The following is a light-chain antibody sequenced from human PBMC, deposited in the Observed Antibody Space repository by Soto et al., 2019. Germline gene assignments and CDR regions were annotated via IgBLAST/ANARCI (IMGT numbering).Light chain of an antibody. CDR1: QSVFHSSDKRNY. CDR3: QQYYTTAA. J-gene: IGKJ3*01. CDR2: WAS. V-gene: IGKV4-1*01. Sequence: DIVLTQSPDSLTVSLGERATINCKSSQSVFHSSDKRNYIAWYQKKPGQPPKLLIYWASTRESGVPDRFSGIGSGTDFTLTISSLQAEDVAVYYCQQYYTTAAFGPGTKVDIK.